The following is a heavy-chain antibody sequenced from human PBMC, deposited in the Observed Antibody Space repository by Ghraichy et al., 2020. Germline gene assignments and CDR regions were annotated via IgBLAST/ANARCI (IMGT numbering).Heavy chain of an antibody. J-gene: IGHJ4*02. CDR3: ARNRDGYKPDY. V-gene: IGHV4-59*08. Sequence: SETLFLTCTVSGGSISSYYWSWIRQPPGKGLEWIGYIYYSGSTNYNPSLKSRVTISVDTSKNQFSLKLSSVTAADTAVYYCARNRDGYKPDYWGQGTLVTVSS. CDR1: GGSISSYY. D-gene: IGHD5-24*01. CDR2: IYYSGST.